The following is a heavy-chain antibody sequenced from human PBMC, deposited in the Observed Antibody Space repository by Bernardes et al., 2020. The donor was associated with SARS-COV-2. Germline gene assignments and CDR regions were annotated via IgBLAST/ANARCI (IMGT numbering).Heavy chain of an antibody. Sequence: SETLSLTCTVSGGSISSGGYYWSWIRQHPGKGLEWIGYIYYSGSTYYNPSLKSRVTISVDTSKNQFSLKLSSVTAADTAVYYCARSGPAAIRFDYWGQGTLVTVSS. CDR3: ARSGPAAIRFDY. CDR1: GGSISSGGYY. CDR2: IYYSGST. J-gene: IGHJ4*02. D-gene: IGHD2-2*01. V-gene: IGHV4-31*03.